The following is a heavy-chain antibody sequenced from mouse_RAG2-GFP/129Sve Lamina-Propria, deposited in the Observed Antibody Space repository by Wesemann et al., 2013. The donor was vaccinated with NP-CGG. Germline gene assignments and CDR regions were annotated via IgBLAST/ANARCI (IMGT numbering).Heavy chain of an antibody. CDR1: GYTFTSYW. CDR3: ARIIAY. J-gene: IGHJ3*01. Sequence: QVQLQQSGPELVKPGASVKLSCKASGYTFTSYWMQWVKQRPGQGLEWIGEIDPSDSYTNYNQKFKGKATLTVDTSSSTAYMQLSSLTSEDSAVYYCARIIAYWGQGTLVTVSA. V-gene: IGHV1-50*01. CDR2: IDPSDSYT.